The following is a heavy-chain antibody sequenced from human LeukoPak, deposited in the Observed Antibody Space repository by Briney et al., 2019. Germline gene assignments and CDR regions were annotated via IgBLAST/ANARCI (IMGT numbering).Heavy chain of an antibody. CDR1: GFTFSSYS. Sequence: GGSLRLSCAASGFTFSSYSMNWVRQAQGKGLEWVSYISSSSSTIYYADSVKGRFTISRDNAKNSLYLQMNSLRAEDTAVYYCAREGYSSSWYVGYYYYMDVWGKGTTVTVSS. CDR3: AREGYSSSWYVGYYYYMDV. CDR2: ISSSSSTI. V-gene: IGHV3-48*04. J-gene: IGHJ6*03. D-gene: IGHD6-13*01.